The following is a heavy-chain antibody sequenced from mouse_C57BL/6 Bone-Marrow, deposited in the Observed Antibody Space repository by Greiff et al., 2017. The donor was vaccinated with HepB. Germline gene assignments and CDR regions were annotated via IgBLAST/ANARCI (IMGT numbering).Heavy chain of an antibody. V-gene: IGHV5-9*01. CDR1: GFTFSSYT. CDR2: ISGGGGNT. D-gene: IGHD4-1*01. CDR3: ARHLTGPEDAY. Sequence: EVQRVESGGGLVKPGGSLKLSCAASGFTFSSYTMSWVRQTPEKRLEWVATISGGGGNTYYPDSVKGRFTISRDNAKNTLYLQMSSLRSEDTALYYCARHLTGPEDAYWGQGTLVTVSA. J-gene: IGHJ3*01.